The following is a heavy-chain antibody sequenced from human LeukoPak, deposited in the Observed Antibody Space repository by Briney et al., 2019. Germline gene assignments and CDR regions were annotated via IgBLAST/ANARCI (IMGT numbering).Heavy chain of an antibody. Sequence: ASVKVSCKASGYTFTGYYMHWVRQAPRRGLEWMGWINPNSGGTNYAQKFQGWVTMTRDTSISTAYMELSRLRSDDTAVYYCARQYGYSSSWSSYYFDYWGQGTLVTVSS. D-gene: IGHD6-13*01. CDR2: INPNSGGT. CDR3: ARQYGYSSSWSSYYFDY. V-gene: IGHV1-2*04. CDR1: GYTFTGYY. J-gene: IGHJ4*02.